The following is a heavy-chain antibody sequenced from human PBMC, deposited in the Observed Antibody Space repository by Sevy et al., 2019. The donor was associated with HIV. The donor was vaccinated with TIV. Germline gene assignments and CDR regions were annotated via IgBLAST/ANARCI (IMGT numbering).Heavy chain of an antibody. D-gene: IGHD3-10*01. J-gene: IGHJ4*02. V-gene: IGHV1-18*01. Sequence: ASVKVSCKASGYTFTSYGISWVRQAPGQGLEWMGWISAYNGNTNYAQKLQGRVTMTTDTSTGTAYMELRSRRSDGPAVYYWGREGGGCGESYDYWGQGTLVTVSS. CDR2: ISAYNGNT. CDR3: GREGGGCGESYDY. CDR1: GYTFTSYG.